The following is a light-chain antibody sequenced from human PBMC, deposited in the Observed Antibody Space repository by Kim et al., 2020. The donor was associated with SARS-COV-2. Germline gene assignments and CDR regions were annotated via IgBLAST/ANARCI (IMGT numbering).Light chain of an antibody. V-gene: IGKV3D-7*01. CDR3: QQDYNLPPT. CDR1: QSVSSSY. J-gene: IGKJ4*01. Sequence: SPGERATLSCRASQSVSSSYLSWYQQKPGQAPRLLIYGASTRATGIPARFSGSGSGTDFTLTISSLQPEDFAVYYCQQDYNLPPTFGGGTKVDIK. CDR2: GAS.